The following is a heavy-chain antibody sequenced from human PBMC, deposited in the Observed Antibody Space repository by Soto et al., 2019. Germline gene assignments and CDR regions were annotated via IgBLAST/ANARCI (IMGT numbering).Heavy chain of an antibody. V-gene: IGHV3-74*01. D-gene: IGHD3-22*01. CDR3: TRGASGYGNFDY. CDR1: GFTFSTW. Sequence: EVQLVESGGGLVQPGGSLRLSCVASGFTFSTWMHWVRQAPGKGLVWVSRINSDGSSITYADSVKGRFIISRDNAKNTLYLQMSSLIAEDTAVYYCTRGASGYGNFDYWGQGVLVTVSS. CDR2: INSDGSSI. J-gene: IGHJ4*02.